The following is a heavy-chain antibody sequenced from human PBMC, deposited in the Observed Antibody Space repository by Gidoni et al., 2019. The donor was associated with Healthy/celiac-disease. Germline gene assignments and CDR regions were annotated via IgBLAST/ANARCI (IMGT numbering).Heavy chain of an antibody. D-gene: IGHD7-27*01. CDR2: ISSSSSYI. V-gene: IGHV3-21*01. Sequence: EWVSSISSSSSYIYYADSVKGRFTISRDNAKNSLYLQMNSLRAEDTAVYYCARDRRSWGLAFDIWGQGTMVTVSS. J-gene: IGHJ3*02. CDR3: ARDRRSWGLAFDI.